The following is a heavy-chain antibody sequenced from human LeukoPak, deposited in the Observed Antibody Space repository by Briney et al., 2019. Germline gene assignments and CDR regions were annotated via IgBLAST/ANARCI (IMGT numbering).Heavy chain of an antibody. D-gene: IGHD3-10*01. CDR3: AGQYYYGSGSYSRYYYYYMDV. CDR2: IYYSGST. CDR1: GGSISSYY. J-gene: IGHJ6*03. V-gene: IGHV4-59*01. Sequence: ASETLSLTCTVSGGSISSYYWSWIRQPPGKGLEWIGYIYYSGSTNYNPSLKSRVTISVDTSKNQFSLKLSSVTAADTAVYYCAGQYYYGSGSYSRYYYYYMDVWGKGTTVTISS.